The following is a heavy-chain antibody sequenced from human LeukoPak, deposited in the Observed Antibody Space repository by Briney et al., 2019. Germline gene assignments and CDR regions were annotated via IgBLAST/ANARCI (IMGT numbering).Heavy chain of an antibody. V-gene: IGHV3-23*01. CDR2: ISGSGGST. Sequence: GGSLRLSCAASGFTFSSYGMSWVRQAPGKGLEWVSAISGSGGSTYYADSVKGRFTISRDNSKNTLYLQMNSLRAEDTAVYYCAKNRVRTYYYDSSGSYYFDYWGQGTLVTVSS. J-gene: IGHJ4*02. D-gene: IGHD3-22*01. CDR1: GFTFSSYG. CDR3: AKNRVRTYYYDSSGSYYFDY.